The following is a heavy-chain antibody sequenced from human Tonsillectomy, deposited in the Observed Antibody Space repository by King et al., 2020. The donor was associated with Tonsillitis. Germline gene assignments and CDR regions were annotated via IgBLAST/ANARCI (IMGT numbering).Heavy chain of an antibody. CDR1: GGSISSYY. CDR2: IYYSGST. CDR3: ARLTTGGTDY. D-gene: IGHD3-16*01. Sequence: VQLQESGPGLVKPSETLSLTCTVSGGSISSYYWSWIRQPPGKGLEWVGYIYYSGSTNYNPSLKCRGTISVDTSKNQFSLKLSSVTAADTAVYYCARLTTGGTDYWGQGTLVTVSS. J-gene: IGHJ4*02. V-gene: IGHV4-59*08.